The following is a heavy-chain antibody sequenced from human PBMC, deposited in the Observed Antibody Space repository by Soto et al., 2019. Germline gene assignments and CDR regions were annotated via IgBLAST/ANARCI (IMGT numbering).Heavy chain of an antibody. V-gene: IGHV3-7*04. CDR3: TRGGRDLDF. CDR1: GFDFPGFW. D-gene: IGHD2-21*02. Sequence: VQVVESGGTLVQPGGSLRLSCEVSGFDFPGFWRNWVRQAPGKGLEWVANINHGGSETNFLDSVKGRFTISRDNAKSTLYLQMNSLIVEDTAVYYCTRGGRDLDFWGQGTVVIVSS. CDR2: INHGGSET. J-gene: IGHJ4*02.